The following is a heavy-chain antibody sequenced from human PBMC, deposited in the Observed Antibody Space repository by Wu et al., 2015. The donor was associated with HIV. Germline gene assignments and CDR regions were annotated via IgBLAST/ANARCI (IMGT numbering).Heavy chain of an antibody. J-gene: IGHJ6*03. Sequence: QVQLVQSGAEVKKPGASVKVSCKASGYTFTSYDINWVRQATGQGLEWMGWMNPNSGNTGYAQKFQGRVTITRNTSISTAYMELSSLRSEDTAVYYCARAPIFQGGRSINYYYMDVWGKGTTVTVSS. V-gene: IGHV1-8*03. CDR1: GYTFTSYD. CDR3: ARAPIFQGGRSINYYYMDV. CDR2: MNPNSGNT. D-gene: IGHD3-3*02.